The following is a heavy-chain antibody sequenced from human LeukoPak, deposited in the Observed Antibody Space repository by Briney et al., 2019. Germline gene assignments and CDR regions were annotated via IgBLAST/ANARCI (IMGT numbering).Heavy chain of an antibody. Sequence: ASVKVSCKASGYTFTGYYMHWVRQAPGQGLEWMGWINPNSGGTNYAQKFQGRVTMTRDTSISTAYMELSRLRSDDTAVYYCAREHSCSWYHWFDPWGQGTLVTVSS. D-gene: IGHD6-13*01. CDR2: INPNSGGT. CDR3: AREHSCSWYHWFDP. V-gene: IGHV1-2*02. J-gene: IGHJ5*02. CDR1: GYTFTGYY.